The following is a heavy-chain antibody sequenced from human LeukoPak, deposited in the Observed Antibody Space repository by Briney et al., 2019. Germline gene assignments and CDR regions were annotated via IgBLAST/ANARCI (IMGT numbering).Heavy chain of an antibody. J-gene: IGHJ4*02. Sequence: HGESLKISCKGSGYSFTNYWIGWVRQMPGKGLEWMGINYPGDSDTRHSPSFQGQVTISADKSISTAYLQWSSLKASDTAMYYCARISPILVDTAMIRPFDYWGQGTLVTVSS. V-gene: IGHV5-51*01. CDR1: GYSFTNYW. CDR2: NYPGDSDT. D-gene: IGHD5-18*01. CDR3: ARISPILVDTAMIRPFDY.